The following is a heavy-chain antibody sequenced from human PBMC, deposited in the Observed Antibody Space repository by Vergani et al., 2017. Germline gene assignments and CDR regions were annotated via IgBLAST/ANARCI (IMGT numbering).Heavy chain of an antibody. V-gene: IGHV3-53*02. J-gene: IGHJ6*03. Sequence: EVQLVETGGGLIQPGGSLRLSCAASGFTVSSNYMSWVRQAPGKGLEWVSVIYSGGSTYYADSVKGRFTISRDNTKNTLYLHMNCLRAEDTAVYYCSVVEVTTGRRGYYCYYYMDVWGKGTTVTVSS. CDR2: IYSGGST. CDR1: GFTVSSNY. CDR3: SVVEVTTGRRGYYCYYYMDV. D-gene: IGHD4-11*01.